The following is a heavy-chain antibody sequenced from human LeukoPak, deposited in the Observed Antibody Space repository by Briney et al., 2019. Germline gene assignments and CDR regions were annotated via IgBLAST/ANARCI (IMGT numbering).Heavy chain of an antibody. D-gene: IGHD5-18*01. Sequence: SQTLSLTCAVSGGSISGGGYSWSWIRQTPGKGLEWIGYIYQSGSTYYNPSLKSRVTISVDRSKNQFSLKLSSVTAADTAVYYCARDRGYSHGYKAFDIWGQGTMVTVSS. CDR2: IYQSGST. CDR1: GGSISGGGYS. V-gene: IGHV4-30-2*01. J-gene: IGHJ3*02. CDR3: ARDRGYSHGYKAFDI.